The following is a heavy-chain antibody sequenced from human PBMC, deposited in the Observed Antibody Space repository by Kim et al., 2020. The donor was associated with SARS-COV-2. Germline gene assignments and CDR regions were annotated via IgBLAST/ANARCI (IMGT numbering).Heavy chain of an antibody. Sequence: GGSLRLSCAASGFTFSSYAMSWVRQAPGKGLEWVSAISGSGGSTYYADSVKGRFTISRDNSKNTLYLQMNSLRAEDTAVYYCAKDHGIMITFGGVIVGGYYFDYWGQGTLVTVSS. V-gene: IGHV3-23*01. CDR1: GFTFSSYA. D-gene: IGHD3-16*02. J-gene: IGHJ4*02. CDR2: ISGSGGST. CDR3: AKDHGIMITFGGVIVGGYYFDY.